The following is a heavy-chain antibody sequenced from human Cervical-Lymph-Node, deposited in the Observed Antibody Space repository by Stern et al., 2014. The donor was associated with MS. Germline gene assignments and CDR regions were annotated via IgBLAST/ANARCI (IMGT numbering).Heavy chain of an antibody. J-gene: IGHJ4*02. Sequence: QVQMVQYGAEVKQPGSSMKDSCKASGGTFSSIEISWVRQAPGQGLEWLGGLSPLFGTTNYAQQVQGRVTIVADESTNTVNMELSRLRSEDTAVYYCVRDQGGIAASWGQGTLVTVSS. D-gene: IGHD6-13*01. CDR1: GGTFSSIE. CDR3: VRDQGGIAAS. V-gene: IGHV1-69*01. CDR2: LSPLFGTT.